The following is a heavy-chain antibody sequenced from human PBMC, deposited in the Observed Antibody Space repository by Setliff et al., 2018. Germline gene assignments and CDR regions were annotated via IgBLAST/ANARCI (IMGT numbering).Heavy chain of an antibody. J-gene: IGHJ4*02. CDR3: VRGSGPWVVVAIPFDR. CDR1: QYTFTAYY. Sequence: ASVKVSCKASQYTFTAYYLHWVRQAPGQGPEWMGWINPNNGGTKYAQKFQGRVTMTRDTSISTGYMELSRLRYDDTAVYYCVRGSGPWVVVAIPFDRWGQGTLVTVSS. CDR2: INPNNGGT. D-gene: IGHD2-2*02. V-gene: IGHV1-2*02.